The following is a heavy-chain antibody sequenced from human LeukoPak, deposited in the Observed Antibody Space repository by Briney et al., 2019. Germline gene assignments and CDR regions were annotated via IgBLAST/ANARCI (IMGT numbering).Heavy chain of an antibody. CDR1: GYTFTGYY. V-gene: IGHV1-2*02. CDR3: AREAPGY. CDR2: INPNSGGT. Sequence: APVKVSCKASGYTFTGYYMHWVRQAPGQGLEWMGWINPNSGGTSYAQNFQGRVTMTSDTSIRAAYMELRRLTFDDTAVYYCAREAPGYWGQGTLVTVSS. J-gene: IGHJ4*02.